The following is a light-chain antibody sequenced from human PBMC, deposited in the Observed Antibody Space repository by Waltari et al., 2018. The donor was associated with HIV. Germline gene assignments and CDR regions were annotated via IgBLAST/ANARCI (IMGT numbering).Light chain of an antibody. Sequence: DIQMTQSPSSLSASVGDRVTITCRASQSISSYLNWYQQKPGKAPKLLIYAASSLQSGVPSRFSGSGSETDFTLTISSLQPEEFATYYCQQSYSTPQTFGQGTKVEIK. CDR3: QQSYSTPQT. CDR1: QSISSY. J-gene: IGKJ1*01. CDR2: AAS. V-gene: IGKV1-39*01.